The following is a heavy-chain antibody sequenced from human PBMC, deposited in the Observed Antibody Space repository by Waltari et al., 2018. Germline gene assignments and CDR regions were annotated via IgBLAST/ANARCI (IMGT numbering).Heavy chain of an antibody. CDR1: CGTFSSYT. D-gene: IGHD2-8*01. CDR2: SITILGKA. J-gene: IGHJ4*02. CDR3: ARAPYVLMVYASDY. V-gene: IGHV1-69*08. Sequence: QVQLAQSGAEVTKPGSSVQVSCKASCGTFSSYTISWVRQTHGQGLEWMGRSITILGKANYAQKIKGRVTITAEKSTSTAYMELSSLRSEDTAVYYCARAPYVLMVYASDYWGQGTLVTVSS.